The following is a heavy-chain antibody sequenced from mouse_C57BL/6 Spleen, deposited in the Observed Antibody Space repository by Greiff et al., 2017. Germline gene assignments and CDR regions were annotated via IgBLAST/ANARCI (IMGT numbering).Heavy chain of an antibody. CDR2: ISYDGSN. CDR1: GYSITSGYY. Sequence: EESGPGLVKPSQSLSLTCSVTGYSITSGYYWNWIRQFPGNKLEWMGYISYDGSNNYNPSLKNRISITRDTSKNQFFLKLNSVTTEDTATYYCARAYGYDGYYFDYWGQGTTLTVSS. CDR3: ARAYGYDGYYFDY. J-gene: IGHJ2*01. D-gene: IGHD2-2*01. V-gene: IGHV3-6*01.